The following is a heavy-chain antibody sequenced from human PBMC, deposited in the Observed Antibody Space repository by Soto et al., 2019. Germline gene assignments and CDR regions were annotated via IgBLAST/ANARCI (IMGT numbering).Heavy chain of an antibody. Sequence: QVQLVQSGAEVRKPGSSVKVSCKASGGSLKGYGIGWVRQAPGQGLEWMGGVSPLFGAANYAQKFQARVTIIADASTSTGNMELSSLTSAGTALYYCARVLYYISGSYSPDAMDVWGQGTPVTVSS. CDR3: ARVLYYISGSYSPDAMDV. V-gene: IGHV1-69*01. CDR1: GGSLKGYG. D-gene: IGHD3-10*01. J-gene: IGHJ6*02. CDR2: VSPLFGAA.